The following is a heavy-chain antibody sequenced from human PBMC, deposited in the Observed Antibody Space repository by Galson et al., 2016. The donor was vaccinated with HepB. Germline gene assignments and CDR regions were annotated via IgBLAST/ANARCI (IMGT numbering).Heavy chain of an antibody. D-gene: IGHD6-13*01. J-gene: IGHJ3*01. Sequence: LRLSCAGSGFTFGDYPMSWVRQAPGKGLEWVAFIRSKTYGGTTEYDASVKGRFTITRDDSKSIAYLQMNSLKTDDTAVYHCTRGGYSSSWFDNINAFDDWGQGTMVTVSS. CDR1: GFTFGDYP. CDR2: IRSKTYGGTT. CDR3: TRGGYSSSWFDNINAFDD. V-gene: IGHV3-49*04.